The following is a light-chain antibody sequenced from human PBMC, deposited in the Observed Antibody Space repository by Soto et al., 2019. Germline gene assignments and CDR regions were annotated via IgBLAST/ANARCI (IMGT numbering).Light chain of an antibody. CDR3: QSYDSSLSAYV. V-gene: IGLV1-40*01. CDR2: GNN. Sequence: QSVLAQPRSVSGAPGQKVTISCTGSSSNIGAGYDLHWYQQLPGTAPKLLLYGNNNRPSGVPDRFSGSKSGTSASLAITGLQAEDEADYYCQSYDSSLSAYVFGTGTKVTVL. CDR1: SSNIGAGYD. J-gene: IGLJ1*01.